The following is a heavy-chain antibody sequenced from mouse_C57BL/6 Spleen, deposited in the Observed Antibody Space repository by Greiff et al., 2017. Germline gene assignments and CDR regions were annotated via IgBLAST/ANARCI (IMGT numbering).Heavy chain of an antibody. CDR2: INPSNGGT. V-gene: IGHV1-53*01. D-gene: IGHD2-5*01. CDR1: GYTFTSYW. CDR3: ARSGFGYDGSNYVWFAD. Sequence: QVQLQQPGTELVKPGASVKLSCKASGYTFTSYWMHWVKQRPGQGLEWIGNINPSNGGTYYNEKFKSKATLTVDKSSSTAYMQLSSLASEDSAVYYCARSGFGYDGSNYVWFADWGQGTLVTVSA. J-gene: IGHJ3*01.